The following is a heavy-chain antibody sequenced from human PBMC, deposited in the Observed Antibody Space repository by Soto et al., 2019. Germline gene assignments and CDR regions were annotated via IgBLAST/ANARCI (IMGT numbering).Heavy chain of an antibody. V-gene: IGHV2-5*01. CDR3: AHTKDSSGFLTS. D-gene: IGHD3-22*01. Sequence: QITLKESGPTLVKPTQTLTLTCSFSGFSLSAYGVRVIWFRQPPGETLEWLALIHCNDDKRYSPYLKSRLTITKDTSKNQVVLTLTNLDPLDTGTYFCAHTKDSSGFLTSWGQGILVTVSS. CDR2: IHCNDDK. J-gene: IGHJ5*02. CDR1: GFSLSAYGVR.